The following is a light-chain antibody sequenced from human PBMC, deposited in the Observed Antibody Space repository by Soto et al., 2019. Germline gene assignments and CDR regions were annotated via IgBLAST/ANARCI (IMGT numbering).Light chain of an antibody. Sequence: DIQMTQSPSTLSASVGDRVTITCRASQSISSRLAWYQQKPGKAPKLLIYKAPSLESGVPSRFSGSASGTEFTLTINSLQPDDFAAYYCQQYYSYPYTFGQGTKLEIK. CDR2: KAP. CDR1: QSISSR. CDR3: QQYYSYPYT. V-gene: IGKV1-5*03. J-gene: IGKJ2*01.